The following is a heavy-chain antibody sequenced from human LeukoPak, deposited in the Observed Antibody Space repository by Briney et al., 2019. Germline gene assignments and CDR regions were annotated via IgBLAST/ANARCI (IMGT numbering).Heavy chain of an antibody. J-gene: IGHJ4*02. V-gene: IGHV1-18*04. CDR1: GYNFDRYG. CDR2: ISTYNGNT. D-gene: IGHD2-2*01. CDR3: ARDLEHCRNIICSNSAY. Sequence: GASVKVSCKGSGYNFDRYGVNWVRQAPGQGLEWVGWISTYNGNTFYAQKFEGRVSMTTDTSTNTVYMDLRSLRSDDTAVSYCARDLEHCRNIICSNSAYWGQGTLVTVSS.